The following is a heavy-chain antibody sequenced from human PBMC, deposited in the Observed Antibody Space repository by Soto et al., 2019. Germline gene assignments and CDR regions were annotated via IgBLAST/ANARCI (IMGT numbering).Heavy chain of an antibody. D-gene: IGHD2-2*01. CDR2: IYYSGST. V-gene: IGHV4-31*03. CDR3: ARVYSDIVLVPAPMREDWFDP. Sequence: QVQLQESGPGLVKPSQTLSLTCTVSGGSISSGGYYWSWIRQHPGKGLEWIGYIYYSGSTYYNPSLKSRVTISVDTSKNQFSLKLSSVTAADTAVYYCARVYSDIVLVPAPMREDWFDPWGQGTLVTVSS. CDR1: GGSISSGGYY. J-gene: IGHJ5*02.